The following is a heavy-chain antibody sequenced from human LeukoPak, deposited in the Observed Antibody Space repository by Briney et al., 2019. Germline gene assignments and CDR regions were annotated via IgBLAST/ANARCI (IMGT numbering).Heavy chain of an antibody. D-gene: IGHD1-26*01. CDR2: IVVGSGNT. CDR3: AADPSGSYGVGAFDI. V-gene: IGHV1-58*01. Sequence: GASVKVSCKASGFTFTISAVQWVRQARGQRLEWIGWIVVGSGNTNYAQKFQERVTITRDMSTSTAYMELSSLRSEDTAVYYCAADPSGSYGVGAFDIWGQGTMVTVSS. J-gene: IGHJ3*02. CDR1: GFTFTISA.